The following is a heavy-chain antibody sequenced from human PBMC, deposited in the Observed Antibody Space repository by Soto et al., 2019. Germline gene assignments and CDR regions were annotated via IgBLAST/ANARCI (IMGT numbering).Heavy chain of an antibody. CDR2: VYYTGSTIT. V-gene: IGHV4-59*01. D-gene: IGHD5-12*01. Sequence: PSEPLSLTCRVSGASINNYYWSWIRQPPGKGLEWIGFVYYTGSTITKYNPSLQSRVAMSVDSSKNQFSLKVTSMTAADTAIYYCAKYRRTDAEGYRLDFWGPGTLVTVSS. J-gene: IGHJ4*02. CDR1: GASINNYY. CDR3: AKYRRTDAEGYRLDF.